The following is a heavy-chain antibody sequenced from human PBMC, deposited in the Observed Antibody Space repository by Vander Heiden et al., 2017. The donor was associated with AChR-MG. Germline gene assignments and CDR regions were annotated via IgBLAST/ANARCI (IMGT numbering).Heavy chain of an antibody. V-gene: IGHV4-39*01. CDR3: ARLGSGLDY. Sequence: QLQLQESGPGLVKPSETLSLTCTVAGGSISSSSYYWGWIRKPPGKGLEWIGGIYYSGSTYYNPSLKSRVTISVDTSKNQFSLKLSSVTAADTAVYYCARLGSGLDYWGQGTLVTVSS. D-gene: IGHD6-19*01. J-gene: IGHJ4*02. CDR2: IYYSGST. CDR1: GGSISSSSYY.